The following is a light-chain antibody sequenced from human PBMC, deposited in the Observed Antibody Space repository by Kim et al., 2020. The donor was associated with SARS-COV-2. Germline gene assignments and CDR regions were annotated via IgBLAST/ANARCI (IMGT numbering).Light chain of an antibody. CDR3: GTWDSSLSVWL. CDR1: SSNIGTNY. Sequence: GQKVTISCSGSSSNIGTNYVSWYQQRPGTVPKVLIYDNNKRPSGIPDRFSGSKFGTSGTLDITGLQTGDEADYYCGTWDSSLSVWLFGGGTQLTVL. J-gene: IGLJ3*02. V-gene: IGLV1-51*01. CDR2: DNN.